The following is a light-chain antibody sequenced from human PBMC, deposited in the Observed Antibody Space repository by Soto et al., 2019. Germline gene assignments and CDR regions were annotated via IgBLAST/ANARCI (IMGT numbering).Light chain of an antibody. Sequence: QSVLTQPPSASGTPGQRVTFSCSGGRSNIGSNYVFWYQQFPGTAPKLLIYRNNQRPSGVPDRFSGSKSGTSASLAISGLRSEEEADYYCSSYAGSNNVVFGGGTKLTVL. CDR3: SSYAGSNNVV. CDR2: RNN. V-gene: IGLV1-47*01. J-gene: IGLJ3*02. CDR1: RSNIGSNY.